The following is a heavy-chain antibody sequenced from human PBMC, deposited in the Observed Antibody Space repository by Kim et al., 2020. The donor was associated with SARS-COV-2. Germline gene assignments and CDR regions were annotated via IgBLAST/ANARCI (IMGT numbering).Heavy chain of an antibody. V-gene: IGHV3-11*05. CDR3: ARETSFWYFDL. Sequence: GGSLRLPCAASGFTFSDYYMSWIRQAPGKGLEWVSYISSSSSYTNYADSVKGRFTISRDNAKNSLYLQMNSLRAEDTAVYYCARETSFWYFDLWGRGTLVTVSS. CDR1: GFTFSDYY. J-gene: IGHJ2*01. CDR2: ISSSSSYT.